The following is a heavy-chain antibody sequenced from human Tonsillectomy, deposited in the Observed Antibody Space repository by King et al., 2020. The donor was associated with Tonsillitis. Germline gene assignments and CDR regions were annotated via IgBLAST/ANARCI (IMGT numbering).Heavy chain of an antibody. J-gene: IGHJ4*02. V-gene: IGHV3-30*04. CDR1: GFTFYSYA. Sequence: VQLVESGGGVVQPGRSLRLSCAASGFTFYSYAMHWFRQAPGKALEGVAFISFDGRYEYYVDSVKGRFTISRDNSKNTLDLQMNSLRPEDTAVYYCAKGQYLNYWGQGTLVTVSS. CDR3: AKGQYLNY. CDR2: ISFDGRYE.